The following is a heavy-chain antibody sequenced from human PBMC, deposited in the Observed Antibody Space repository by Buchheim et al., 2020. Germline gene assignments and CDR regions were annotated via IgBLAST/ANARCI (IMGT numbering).Heavy chain of an antibody. D-gene: IGHD6-6*01. CDR3: APDRKYIWFDP. CDR1: GFSISSHS. Sequence: EVQVVESGGGLVQPGGSLRLSCAASGFSISSHSMHWIRQAPGEGLEWVSYITSSSSATYYADSVKGRFTIPRDNAKNSLYLQMNSLRDEDTAVYYCAPDRKYIWFDPWGQGTL. CDR2: ITSSSSAT. J-gene: IGHJ5*02. V-gene: IGHV3-48*02.